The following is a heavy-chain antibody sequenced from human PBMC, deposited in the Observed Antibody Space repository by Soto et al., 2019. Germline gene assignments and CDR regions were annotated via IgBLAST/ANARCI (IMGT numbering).Heavy chain of an antibody. CDR1: GFKAHQYA. J-gene: IGHJ4*02. D-gene: IGHD3-10*01. CDR3: IKDETPGGADY. V-gene: IGHV3-9*02. Sequence: EVQLVESGGGLVQPGRSPRLSCTVSGFKAHQYAMHWVRQAPGKGLEWVSGIYRDGGGTGYADSVKGRFTVSRDNVKNSLSLQMNSLRSDDTALYYCIKDETPGGADYWGQGILVTVSS. CDR2: IYRDGGGT.